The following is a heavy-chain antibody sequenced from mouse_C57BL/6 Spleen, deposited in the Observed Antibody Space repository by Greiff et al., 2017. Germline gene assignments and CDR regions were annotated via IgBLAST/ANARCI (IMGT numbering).Heavy chain of an antibody. D-gene: IGHD2-4*01. J-gene: IGHJ1*03. CDR1: GFSLTSYG. CDR2: IWSGGST. CDR3: ARKTDYDGYFDD. V-gene: IGHV2-2*01. Sequence: QVQLQQSGPGLVQPSQSLSITCTVSGFSLTSYGVHWVRQSPGKGLEWLGVIWSGGSTDYNAAFISRLSISKDNSKSQVFFKMNSLQADDTAIYYCARKTDYDGYFDDWGTGTTVTVSS.